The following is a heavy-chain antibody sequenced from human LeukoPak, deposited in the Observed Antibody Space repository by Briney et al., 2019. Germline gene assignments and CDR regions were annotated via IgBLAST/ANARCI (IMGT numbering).Heavy chain of an antibody. V-gene: IGHV4-59*08. J-gene: IGHJ4*02. CDR2: ISYSGST. CDR1: GGSISSYY. Sequence: SETLSLTCTVPGGSISSYYRSWIRQPPGKGLEWIGYISYSGSTNYNPSLKSRVIISVDTSKNQFSLNLRSVTAADTAVYYCARQAPGTPRVDYWGQGTLVTVSS. CDR3: ARQAPGTPRVDY. D-gene: IGHD1-1*01.